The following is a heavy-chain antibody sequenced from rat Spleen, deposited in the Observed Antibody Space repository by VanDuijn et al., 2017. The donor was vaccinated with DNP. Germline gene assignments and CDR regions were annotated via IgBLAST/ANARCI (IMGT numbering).Heavy chain of an antibody. V-gene: IGHV5-46*01. D-gene: IGHD1-3*01. J-gene: IGHJ4*01. CDR1: GFTFSNFG. CDR3: ARDDYGSYGAMDP. Sequence: EVQLVESGGGLVQPGRSMKLSCAASGFTFSNFGMTWVRQAPAKGLEWVATISGSGGNTYYRDSVKGRFTISRDNAQSTLDLQMNSLRSEDTATYYCARDDYGSYGAMDPWGQGTSVTVSS. CDR2: ISGSGGNT.